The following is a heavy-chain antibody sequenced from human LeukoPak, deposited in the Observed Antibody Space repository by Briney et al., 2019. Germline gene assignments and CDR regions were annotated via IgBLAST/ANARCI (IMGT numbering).Heavy chain of an antibody. CDR3: AKDLQGRIPAAMLDY. CDR2: IYSGGST. J-gene: IGHJ4*02. CDR1: GFTVSSNY. V-gene: IGHV3-53*01. Sequence: PGGSLRLSCAASGFTVSSNYMSWVRQAPGKGLEWVSVIYSGGSTYYADSVKGRFTISRHNSKNTLYLQMNSLRAEDTAVYYCAKDLQGRIPAAMLDYWGQGTLVTVSS. D-gene: IGHD2-2*01.